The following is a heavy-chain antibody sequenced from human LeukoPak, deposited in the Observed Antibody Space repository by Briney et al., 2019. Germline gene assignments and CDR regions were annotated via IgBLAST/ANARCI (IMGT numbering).Heavy chain of an antibody. CDR2: ISAYNGNT. CDR1: GYTFTSYG. V-gene: IGHV1-18*01. Sequence: SASVKVACKASGYTFTSYGISWVRQAPGQGLEWMGWISAYNGNTNYAQKLQGRVTMTTDTSTSTAYMELRSLRSDDTAVYYCARVVDPGATNPSFFDHWGQGTLVTVSS. CDR3: ARVVDPGATNPSFFDH. J-gene: IGHJ4*02. D-gene: IGHD1-26*01.